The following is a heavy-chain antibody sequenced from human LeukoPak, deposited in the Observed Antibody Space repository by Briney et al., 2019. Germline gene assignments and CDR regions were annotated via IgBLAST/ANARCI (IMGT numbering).Heavy chain of an antibody. J-gene: IGHJ5*02. Sequence: PCGWTLHSYSISWVRPAPARGREWMGGINPFFGTANFEPHFQGRVTITADKSTSTAYMELSSLRSEDTAVYYCARGPSSGWYDWFDPWGQGTLVTVSS. D-gene: IGHD6-19*01. CDR2: INPFFGTA. CDR1: GWTLHSYS. V-gene: IGHV1-69*06. CDR3: ARGPSSGWYDWFDP.